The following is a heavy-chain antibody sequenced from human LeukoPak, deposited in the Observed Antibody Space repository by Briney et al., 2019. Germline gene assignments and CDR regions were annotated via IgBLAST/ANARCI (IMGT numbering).Heavy chain of an antibody. CDR2: IRYDGSNK. V-gene: IGHV3-30*02. Sequence: GGSLRLSCAASGFTFSSYGMRWVRQAPGKGLEWVAFIRYDGSNKYYADSVKGRFTISRDNSKNTLYLQMNSLRAEDTAVYYCARHRGWLQFGFDYWGQGTLVTVSS. CDR1: GFTFSSYG. D-gene: IGHD5-24*01. J-gene: IGHJ4*02. CDR3: ARHRGWLQFGFDY.